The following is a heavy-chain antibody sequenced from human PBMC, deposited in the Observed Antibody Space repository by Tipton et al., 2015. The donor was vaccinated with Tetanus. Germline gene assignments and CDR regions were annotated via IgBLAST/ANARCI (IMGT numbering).Heavy chain of an antibody. CDR2: IYYSGST. CDR3: ARQCVVPAAENDYGDNAFDS. V-gene: IGHV4-39*01. Sequence: TLSLTCTVSGGSVSSGSYYWSWIRQPPGKGLEWIGYIYYSGSTYYNPSLRSRVTISVDTSKNQFSLKLSSVTAADTAVYYCARQCVVPAAENDYGDNAFDSWGQGTLVTVSS. D-gene: IGHD2-2*01. CDR1: GGSVSSGSYY. J-gene: IGHJ4*02.